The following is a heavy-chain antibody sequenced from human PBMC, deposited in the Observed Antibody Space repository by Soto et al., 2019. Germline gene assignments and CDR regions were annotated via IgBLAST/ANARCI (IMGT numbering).Heavy chain of an antibody. CDR3: ARHGNSSSWYPDH. V-gene: IGHV5-51*01. CDR1: GYMFTSFW. J-gene: IGHJ4*02. CDR2: AQPGHSDT. D-gene: IGHD6-13*01. Sequence: WESLKISCQGSGYMFTSFWIGWVRQMPGKGLEWMGIAQPGHSDTRYSPSFQGHVTISADESTNTAYLQWSSLRASDTAMYFCARHGNSSSWYPDHWGQGTLVTVSS.